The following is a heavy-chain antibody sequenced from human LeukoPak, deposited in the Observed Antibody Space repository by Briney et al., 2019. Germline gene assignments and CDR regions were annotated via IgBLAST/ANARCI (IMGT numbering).Heavy chain of an antibody. CDR3: ARVPRIEAGATGDWFDP. Sequence: SEALSLTCTVSGGSISSYYWSWIRQPPGKGLEWIGFIYYSGSTNYNPSLKSRVTISVDTSKNQFFLNLRSVTAADTAVYYCARVPRIEAGATGDWFDPWGQGTVVTVSS. J-gene: IGHJ5*02. V-gene: IGHV4-59*01. D-gene: IGHD6-13*01. CDR1: GGSISSYY. CDR2: IYYSGST.